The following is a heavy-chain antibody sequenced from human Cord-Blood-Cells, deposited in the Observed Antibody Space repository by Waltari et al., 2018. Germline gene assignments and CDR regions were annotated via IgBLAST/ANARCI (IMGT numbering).Heavy chain of an antibody. D-gene: IGHD1-26*01. CDR2: ISYDGSNK. CDR3: ARDRIVGATAFDI. J-gene: IGHJ3*02. CDR1: GFTFRRYA. Sequence: QVQLVESGGGVVQPGRSLRLSCAASGFTFRRYAMHWVRQAPGKGLEWVAVISYDGSNKYYADSVKGRFTISRDNSKNTLYLQMNSLRAEDTAVYYCARDRIVGATAFDIWGQGTMVTVSS. V-gene: IGHV3-30-3*01.